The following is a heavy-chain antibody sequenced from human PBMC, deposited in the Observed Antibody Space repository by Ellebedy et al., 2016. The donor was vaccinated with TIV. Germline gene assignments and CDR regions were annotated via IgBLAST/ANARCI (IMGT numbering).Heavy chain of an antibody. V-gene: IGHV3-7*01. Sequence: GGSLRLXXAASGFTFSNYWMSWVRQAPGKGLEWVANIKQDGSEIYYVDSVKGRFTISRDNAKNSLYLQMNSLRAEGTAVYYCARDKIVGATYFDYWGQGTLVTVSS. CDR2: IKQDGSEI. CDR3: ARDKIVGATYFDY. CDR1: GFTFSNYW. J-gene: IGHJ4*02. D-gene: IGHD1-26*01.